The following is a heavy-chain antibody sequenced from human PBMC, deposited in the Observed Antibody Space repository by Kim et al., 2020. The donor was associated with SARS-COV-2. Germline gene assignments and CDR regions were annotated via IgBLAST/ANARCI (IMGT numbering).Heavy chain of an antibody. V-gene: IGHV4-39*01. CDR3: ARSGIIAAAGTNFDY. D-gene: IGHD6-13*01. J-gene: IGHJ4*02. CDR2: IYYSGST. Sequence: SETLSLTCTVSGGSISSSSYYWGWIRQPPGKGLEWIGSIYYSGSTYYNPSLKSRVTISVDTSKNQFSLKLSSVTAADTAVYYCARSGIIAAAGTNFDYWGQGTLVTVSS. CDR1: GGSISSSSYY.